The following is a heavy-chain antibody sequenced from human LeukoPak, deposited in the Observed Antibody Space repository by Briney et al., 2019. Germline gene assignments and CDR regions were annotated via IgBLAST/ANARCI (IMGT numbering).Heavy chain of an antibody. V-gene: IGHV3-30*04. CDR3: ARVPQGYYGSGSYLGAFDI. CDR1: GFTFSSYA. J-gene: IGHJ3*02. Sequence: GGSLRLSCAASGFTFSSYAMHWVRQAPVKGLEWVAVISYDGSNKYYADSVKGRFTISRDNSKNTLYLQMNSLRAEDTAVYYCARVPQGYYGSGSYLGAFDIWGQGTMVTVSS. D-gene: IGHD3-10*01. CDR2: ISYDGSNK.